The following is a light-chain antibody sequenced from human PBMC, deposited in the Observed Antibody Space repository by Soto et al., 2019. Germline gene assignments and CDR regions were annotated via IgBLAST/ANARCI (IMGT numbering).Light chain of an antibody. J-gene: IGKJ2*01. CDR2: GAS. CDR1: QSVSSSY. CDR3: QQYGSSPPYT. Sequence: EIVLTQSPGTLSLSPGERATLSCRASQSVSSSYLAWYQQKPGQAPRLLIYGASSRATGIPDRFSGSGSGTDVTLTISRLEPEDFAVHSCQQYGSSPPYTFGQGTKLEIK. V-gene: IGKV3-20*01.